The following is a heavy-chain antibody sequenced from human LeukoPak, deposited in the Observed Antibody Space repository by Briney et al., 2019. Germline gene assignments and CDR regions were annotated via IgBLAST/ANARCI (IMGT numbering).Heavy chain of an antibody. V-gene: IGHV3-7*01. Sequence: PGGSLRLSCAASGFTFSSCWMSWVRQAPGKGLEWVANIKQDGSEKYYVDSVKGRFTISRDNAKNSLYLQMNSLRAEDTAVYYCARALVGITMVRGVIGYFDYWGQGTLVTVSS. CDR2: IKQDGSEK. CDR3: ARALVGITMVRGVIGYFDY. J-gene: IGHJ4*02. D-gene: IGHD3-10*01. CDR1: GFTFSSCW.